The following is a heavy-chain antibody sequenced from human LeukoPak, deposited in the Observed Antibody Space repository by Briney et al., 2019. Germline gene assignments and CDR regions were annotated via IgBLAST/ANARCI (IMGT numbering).Heavy chain of an antibody. Sequence: SETLSLTCAVSGGSISSGGYSWSWIRQPPGKGLEWIGEIYHSGSTNYNPSLKSRVTISVDKSKNQFSLKLSSVTAADTAVYYCARVDYDSSGNWSDWFDPWGQGTLVTVSS. J-gene: IGHJ5*02. V-gene: IGHV4-30-2*01. CDR2: IYHSGST. CDR1: GGSISSGGYS. D-gene: IGHD3-22*01. CDR3: ARVDYDSSGNWSDWFDP.